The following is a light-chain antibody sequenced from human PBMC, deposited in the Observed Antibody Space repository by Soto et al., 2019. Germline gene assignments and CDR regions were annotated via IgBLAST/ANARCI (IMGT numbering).Light chain of an antibody. J-gene: IGKJ1*01. CDR2: DAS. CDR3: QQRSNWLWT. V-gene: IGKV3-11*01. CDR1: QSVSSY. Sequence: IVWTQSPATLSLSPGERATLSCRASQSVSSYLAWYQQKPGQAPRLLIYDASNRATGIPARFSGSGSGTDFTPTISSLETEDVAGYYCQQRSNWLWTFGQGTKV.